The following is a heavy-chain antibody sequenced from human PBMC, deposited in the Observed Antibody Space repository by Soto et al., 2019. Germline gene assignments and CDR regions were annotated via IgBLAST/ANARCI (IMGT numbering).Heavy chain of an antibody. V-gene: IGHV1-2*02. D-gene: IGHD2-2*01. CDR1: GYTFTGYY. CDR3: ARERYQVISDGMDV. Sequence: VQLVQSGAEVKTPGASVRVSCKASGYTFTGYYIHWVREAPGQGLEWMGWINPQTGGTSYAQKFQGRVTLSRDTSINTAYLELSRLTFDDAAVYFCARERYQVISDGMDVWGQGTTVTVSS. J-gene: IGHJ6*02. CDR2: INPQTGGT.